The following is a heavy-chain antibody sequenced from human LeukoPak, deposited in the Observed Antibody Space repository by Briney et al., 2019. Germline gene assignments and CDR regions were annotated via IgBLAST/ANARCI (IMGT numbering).Heavy chain of an antibody. Sequence: GGSLRLSCAASGFSFSNYALHWVRQAPGKGPDWVAAISYDGSNEYYRDSVKGRFTISRDNSKNTLYLQMNSLRVEDTAIYYCARGRYSGYDSGWFDFWGQGTLVTVSS. J-gene: IGHJ5*01. CDR3: ARGRYSGYDSGWFDF. D-gene: IGHD5-12*01. V-gene: IGHV3-30-3*01. CDR1: GFSFSNYA. CDR2: ISYDGSNE.